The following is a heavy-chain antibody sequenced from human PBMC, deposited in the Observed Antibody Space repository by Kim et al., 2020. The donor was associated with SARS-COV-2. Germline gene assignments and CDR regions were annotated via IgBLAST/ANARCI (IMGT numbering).Heavy chain of an antibody. CDR1: GFTFDDYT. J-gene: IGHJ4*02. D-gene: IGHD3-10*01. V-gene: IGHV3-43*01. CDR2: ISWDGGST. Sequence: GGSLRLSCAASGFTFDDYTMHWVRQAPGKGLEWVSLISWDGGSTYYADSVKGRFTISRDNSKNSLYLQMNSLRTEDTALYYCAKDWSRGSGSYYLDYWGQGTLVTVSS. CDR3: AKDWSRGSGSYYLDY.